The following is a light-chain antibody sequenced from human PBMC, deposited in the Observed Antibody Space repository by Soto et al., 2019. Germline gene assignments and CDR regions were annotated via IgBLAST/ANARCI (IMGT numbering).Light chain of an antibody. V-gene: IGKV3-15*01. CDR1: QSVSSN. CDR3: PQYNNWPIT. J-gene: IGKJ5*01. Sequence: EIVMTQSPATLSVSPGERATLSCRASQSVSSNLAWYQQKPGQAPRLLIYGASTRATGIPARFSGSGSGTEFTLTISSLQSEDFAVYYCPQYNNWPITFGQGTRLAIK. CDR2: GAS.